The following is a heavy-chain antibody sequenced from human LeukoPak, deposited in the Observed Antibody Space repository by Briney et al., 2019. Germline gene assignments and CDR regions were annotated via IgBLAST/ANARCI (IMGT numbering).Heavy chain of an antibody. Sequence: NPSQTLSLTCTVSGGSISSGDYYWSWIRQPPGKGLEWIGYIYYSGSTYYNPSLKSRVTISVDTSKNQFSLKLSSVTAADTAVYYCARAGITMVRGAVKNGMDVWGQGTTVTVSS. J-gene: IGHJ6*02. CDR2: IYYSGST. V-gene: IGHV4-30-4*01. D-gene: IGHD3-10*01. CDR1: GGSISSGDYY. CDR3: ARAGITMVRGAVKNGMDV.